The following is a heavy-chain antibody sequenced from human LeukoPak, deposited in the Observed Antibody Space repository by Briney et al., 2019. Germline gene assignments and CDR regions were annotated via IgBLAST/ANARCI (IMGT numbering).Heavy chain of an antibody. V-gene: IGHV1-2*02. D-gene: IGHD5-12*01. CDR2: INPNSGGT. CDR1: GYTLTGYY. J-gene: IGHJ4*02. Sequence: ASVKVSCKASGYTLTGYYMHWVRQAPGQGLEWMGWINPNSGGTNYAQKFQGRVTMTRDTSISTAYMELSRLRSDDTAVYYCAGGPRGYSGYDPLGYWGQGTLVTVSS. CDR3: AGGPRGYSGYDPLGY.